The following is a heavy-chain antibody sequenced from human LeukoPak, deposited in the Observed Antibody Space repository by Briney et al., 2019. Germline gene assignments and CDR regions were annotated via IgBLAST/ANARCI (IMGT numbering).Heavy chain of an antibody. CDR3: ARGGFSSTSCCYYYYGMDV. V-gene: IGHV1-8*01. D-gene: IGHD2-2*01. Sequence: ASVKVSFTASGYTFTSYDINWVRQATGQGLEWMGWMNPNSGNTGYAQKFQGRVTMTRNTSISTAYMELSSLRSEDTAVYYCARGGFSSTSCCYYYYGMDVWGQGTTVTVSS. CDR2: MNPNSGNT. CDR1: GYTFTSYD. J-gene: IGHJ6*02.